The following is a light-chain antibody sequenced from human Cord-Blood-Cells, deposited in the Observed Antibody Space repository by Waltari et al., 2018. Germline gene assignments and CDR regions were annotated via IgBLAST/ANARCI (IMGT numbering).Light chain of an antibody. CDR1: ALRTKY. J-gene: IGLJ2*01. V-gene: IGLV3-16*01. Sequence: SYELTQPPSVSVSLGQMARIPCSGEALRTKYAYWYRQKPGQFPVLVIYKDSERPSGIPERFSGSSSGTIVTLTISGVQAEDEADYYCLSADSSGTVVFGGGTKLTVL. CDR3: LSADSSGTVV. CDR2: KDS.